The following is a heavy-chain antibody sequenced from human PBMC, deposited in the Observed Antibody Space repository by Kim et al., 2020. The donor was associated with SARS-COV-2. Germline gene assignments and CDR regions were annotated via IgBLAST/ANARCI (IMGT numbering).Heavy chain of an antibody. V-gene: IGHV4-39*01. CDR2: IYYSGST. CDR3: ARHGPFGWQLGYNWFDP. Sequence: SETLSLTCTVSGGSISSSSYYWGWIRQPPGKGLEWIGSIYYSGSTYYNPSLKSRVTISVDTSKNQFSLKLSSVTAADTAVYYCARHGPFGWQLGYNWFDPWGQGTLVTVSS. D-gene: IGHD6-6*01. CDR1: GGSISSSSYY. J-gene: IGHJ5*02.